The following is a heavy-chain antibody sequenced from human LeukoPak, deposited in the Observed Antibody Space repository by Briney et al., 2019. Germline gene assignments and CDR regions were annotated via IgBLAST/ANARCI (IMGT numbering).Heavy chain of an antibody. CDR3: ALGAYDSSGYLVY. Sequence: SVKVSCKASGGTFSSYAISWVRQAPGQGLEWMGVIIPIFVTANYAQKFQGRVTITTDESTSTAYMELSSLRSEDTAVYYCALGAYDSSGYLVYWGQGTLVTVSS. D-gene: IGHD3-22*01. J-gene: IGHJ4*02. CDR1: GGTFSSYA. V-gene: IGHV1-69*05. CDR2: IIPIFVTA.